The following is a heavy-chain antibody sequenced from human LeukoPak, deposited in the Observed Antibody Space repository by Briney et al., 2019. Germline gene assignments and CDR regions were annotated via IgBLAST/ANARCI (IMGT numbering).Heavy chain of an antibody. D-gene: IGHD3-10*01. Sequence: GGSLRLSCAASGFTFSSYAMSWVRQAPGKGLEWVSAISGSGGSTYYAVSVKGRFTISRDNSKNTLYLQMNSLRAEDTAVYYCAKYGSGSQSNWFDPWGQGTLVTVSS. CDR1: GFTFSSYA. CDR2: ISGSGGST. J-gene: IGHJ5*02. CDR3: AKYGSGSQSNWFDP. V-gene: IGHV3-23*01.